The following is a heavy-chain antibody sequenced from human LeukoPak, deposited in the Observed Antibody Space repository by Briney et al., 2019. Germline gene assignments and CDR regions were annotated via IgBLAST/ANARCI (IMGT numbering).Heavy chain of an antibody. V-gene: IGHV3-23*01. J-gene: IGHJ4*02. CDR1: GFTFSSYA. D-gene: IGHD3-22*01. Sequence: PGGSLRLSCAASGFTFSSYAMSWVRQAPGEGLEWVSAITDSGGSTYYSDSVKGRFTISRDNSKNTLYLQMNTLRAEDTATYYCAKGSSGSRPYYFDYWGQGTLVTVSS. CDR2: ITDSGGST. CDR3: AKGSSGSRPYYFDY.